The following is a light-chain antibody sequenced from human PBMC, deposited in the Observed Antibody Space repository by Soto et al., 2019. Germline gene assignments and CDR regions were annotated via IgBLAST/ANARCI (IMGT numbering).Light chain of an antibody. V-gene: IGKV1-5*03. CDR3: QQYNSYPWT. J-gene: IGKJ1*01. CDR2: KAS. Sequence: DIQMTQSPSTLSASVGDRVTITCRASQSITSWLAWYQQKPGKAPKLLTYKASSLESGVPSRFSGSGSGTEFTLTISSLQPDDFAIYYCQQYNSYPWTFGHGTKVEIK. CDR1: QSITSW.